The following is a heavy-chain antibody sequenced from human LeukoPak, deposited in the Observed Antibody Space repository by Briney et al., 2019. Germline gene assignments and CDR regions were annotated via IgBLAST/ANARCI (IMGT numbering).Heavy chain of an antibody. CDR1: GFTFNSYG. CDR3: ARGWEGYFDY. V-gene: IGHV3-30*02. Sequence: GGSLRLSCAASGFTFNSYGIHWVRQAPGKGLEWVAFIRFDGSNNYYADSVKGRFTISRDNAKNTLYLQMNSLRAEDTAVYYCARGWEGYFDYWGQGTLVTVSS. D-gene: IGHD6-19*01. CDR2: IRFDGSNN. J-gene: IGHJ4*02.